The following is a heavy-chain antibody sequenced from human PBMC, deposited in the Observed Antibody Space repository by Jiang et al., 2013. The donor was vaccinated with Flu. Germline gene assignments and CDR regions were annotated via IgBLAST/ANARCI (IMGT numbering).Heavy chain of an antibody. Sequence: QLVESGGGVVRPGGSLRLSCAASGFTFDDYGMTWVRQPPGKGLEWVSGINWNGGSTGYADSVKGRFTISRDNAKNSLYLQMHSLRAEDTALYYCARERTSGYYPTPDSWGQGTLVTVSS. CDR2: INWNGGST. CDR1: GFTFDDYG. D-gene: IGHD3-22*01. J-gene: IGHJ5*01. CDR3: ARERTSGYYPTPDS. V-gene: IGHV3-20*04.